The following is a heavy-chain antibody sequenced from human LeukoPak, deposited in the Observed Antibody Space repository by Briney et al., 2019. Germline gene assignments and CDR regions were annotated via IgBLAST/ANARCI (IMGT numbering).Heavy chain of an antibody. Sequence: SETLSLTCTVSGGSTSSSSYYWGWIRQPPGKGREWLGSIYYSGSTYYNPSLKSRVTISVDTPKNQFSLKLSSVTAADTAVYYCARDQGLTYYYGSGSYIVGYFDYWGQGTLVTVSS. J-gene: IGHJ4*02. CDR3: ARDQGLTYYYGSGSYIVGYFDY. D-gene: IGHD3-10*01. CDR2: IYYSGST. V-gene: IGHV4-39*02. CDR1: GGSTSSSSYY.